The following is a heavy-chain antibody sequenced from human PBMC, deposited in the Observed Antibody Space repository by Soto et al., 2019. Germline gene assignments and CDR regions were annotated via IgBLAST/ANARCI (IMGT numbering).Heavy chain of an antibody. CDR3: ARDIGRSHYVWSDP. CDR1: GGSITSGGYS. J-gene: IGHJ5*02. CDR2: IYHSGST. D-gene: IGHD3-10*02. V-gene: IGHV4-30-2*01. Sequence: SETLSLTCAVSGGSITSGGYSWSWIRQPPGKGLEWIGYIYHSGSTYYNPSLKSRVTISLDRSTNQFSLKLSSVTAADTAIYYCARDIGRSHYVWSDPWGQATLVPVSP.